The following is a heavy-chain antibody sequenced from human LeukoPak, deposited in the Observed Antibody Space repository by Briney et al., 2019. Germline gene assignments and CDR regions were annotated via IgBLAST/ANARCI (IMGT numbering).Heavy chain of an antibody. Sequence: SETLSLTCAVYGGSFSGYYWNWIRQPPGKGLEWIGEINHSGRTNYNPSPKSRVTISVDTSKKQFSLKLSSVTAADTAVYYCASSGWYEFRDYWGQGTLVTVSS. V-gene: IGHV4-34*01. CDR1: GGSFSGYY. CDR3: ASSGWYEFRDY. D-gene: IGHD6-19*01. J-gene: IGHJ4*02. CDR2: INHSGRT.